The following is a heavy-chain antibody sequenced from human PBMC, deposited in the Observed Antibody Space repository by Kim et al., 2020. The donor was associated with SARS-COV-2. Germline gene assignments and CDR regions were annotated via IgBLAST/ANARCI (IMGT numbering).Heavy chain of an antibody. CDR3: TTDRSRVLGTY. V-gene: IGHV3-15*01. CDR1: GFTFSNTW. J-gene: IGHJ4*02. CDR2: IKSKTDGGTT. D-gene: IGHD6-13*01. Sequence: GGSLRLSCAASGFTFSNTWMSWVRQAPGKGLKWVGRIKSKTDGGTTDYAAPVKGRFTISRDDSKNTLYLQMNSLKTEDTAVYFCTTDRSRVLGTYWGQGTLVTVSS.